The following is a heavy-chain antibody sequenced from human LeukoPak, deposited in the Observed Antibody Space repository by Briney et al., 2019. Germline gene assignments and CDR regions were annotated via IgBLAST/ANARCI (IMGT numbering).Heavy chain of an antibody. J-gene: IGHJ4*02. CDR3: ARGLEGPYYYGSGSYSGY. CDR1: GFTFSSYS. D-gene: IGHD3-10*01. V-gene: IGHV3-21*01. CDR2: ISSSSSYI. Sequence: GGSLRLSCAASGFTFSSYSMNWVRQAPGKGLEWVSSISSSSSYIYYADSVKGRFAISRDNAKNSLYLQMNSLRAEDTAVYYCARGLEGPYYYGSGSYSGYWGQGTLVTVSS.